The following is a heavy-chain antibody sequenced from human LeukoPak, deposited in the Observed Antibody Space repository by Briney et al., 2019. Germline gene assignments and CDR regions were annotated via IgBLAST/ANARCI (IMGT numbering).Heavy chain of an antibody. V-gene: IGHV4-34*01. J-gene: IGHJ4*02. CDR1: GGSFSGYY. CDR2: INHSGST. CDR3: ARHDKYGGYDY. Sequence: SGTLSLTCAVYGGSFSGYYWSWIRQPPGKGLEWIGEINHSGSTNYNPSLKSRVTISVDTSKNQFSLKLSSVTAADTAVYYCARHDKYGGYDYWGQGTLVTVSS. D-gene: IGHD4-17*01.